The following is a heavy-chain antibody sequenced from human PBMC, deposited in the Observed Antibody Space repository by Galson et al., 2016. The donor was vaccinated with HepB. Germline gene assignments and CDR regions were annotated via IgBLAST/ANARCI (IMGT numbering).Heavy chain of an antibody. D-gene: IGHD2-15*01. CDR2: IYTSGST. CDR1: GGSISSGSHY. CDR3: AREYCNGGSCYPGVY. Sequence: TLSLTCTVSGGSISSGSHYWSWTRQPAGKGLEWIGRIYTSGSTNYNPSLKSRVTISVDTSKNQFSLKLSSVTAADTAVYYWAREYCNGGSCYPGVYWGQGTLVTVAS. V-gene: IGHV4-61*02. J-gene: IGHJ4*02.